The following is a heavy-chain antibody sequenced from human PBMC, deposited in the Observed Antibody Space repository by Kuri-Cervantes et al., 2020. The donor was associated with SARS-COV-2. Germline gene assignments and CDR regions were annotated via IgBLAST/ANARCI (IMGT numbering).Heavy chain of an antibody. V-gene: IGHV1-18*04. J-gene: IGHJ3*02. CDR1: GYTVSSYG. D-gene: IGHD1-26*01. Sequence: ASVKVSCKGYGYTVSSYGIAWVRQAPGQGLEWMAWIRVSSGNTNSAQKFQARVAMTTDTSTNTVFMELRSLRSDDTAVDYCARSYYGRYSDGFDIWGQGTLVTVSS. CDR2: IRVSSGNT. CDR3: ARSYYGRYSDGFDI.